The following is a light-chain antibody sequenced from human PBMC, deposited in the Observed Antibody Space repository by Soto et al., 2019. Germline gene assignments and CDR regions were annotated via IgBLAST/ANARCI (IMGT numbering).Light chain of an antibody. V-gene: IGKV3-11*01. CDR3: QQRSNWPPGLT. CDR1: QSVSSY. CDR2: DAS. J-gene: IGKJ4*01. Sequence: EIVLTQSPATLSLSPGERATLSCRASQSVSSYLAWYQQKPGQAPRLLIYDASNRATGIPARFSGSGSGTDFILTISSLEPEDFAVYYCQQRSNWPPGLTFGGGTKVEIK.